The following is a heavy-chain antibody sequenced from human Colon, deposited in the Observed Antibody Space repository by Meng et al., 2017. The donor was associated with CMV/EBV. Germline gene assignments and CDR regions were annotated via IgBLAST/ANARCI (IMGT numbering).Heavy chain of an antibody. CDR1: GFTVSSNY. Sequence: GESLKISCAASGFTVSSNYMSWVRQAPGKGLEWVSVIYSGGSTYYADSVKGRFTISRDNSKNTLYLQMNSLRAEDTAVYYCARGLYHYDSSGYYVNYFDYWGLGTSVTVSS. J-gene: IGHJ4*02. CDR2: IYSGGST. CDR3: ARGLYHYDSSGYYVNYFDY. V-gene: IGHV3-53*01. D-gene: IGHD3-22*01.